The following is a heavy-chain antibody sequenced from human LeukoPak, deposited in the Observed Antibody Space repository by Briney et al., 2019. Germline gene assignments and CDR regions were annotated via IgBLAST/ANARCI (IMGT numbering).Heavy chain of an antibody. Sequence: GGSLGLSCAASGFTFNTYPIHWVRQAPGKGLEWVAVISHDGSNKYIADSVKGRFTISRDNSKNTLYLQMDSLRAEDTAVYYCARVPGITMTGGFDYWGQGTLVTVSS. CDR1: GFTFNTYP. D-gene: IGHD6-19*01. CDR2: ISHDGSNK. V-gene: IGHV3-30-3*01. J-gene: IGHJ4*02. CDR3: ARVPGITMTGGFDY.